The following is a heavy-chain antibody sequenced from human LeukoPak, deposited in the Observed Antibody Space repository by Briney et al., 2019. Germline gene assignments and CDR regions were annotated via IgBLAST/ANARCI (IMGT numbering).Heavy chain of an antibody. Sequence: SQTLSLTCIVSGGSISSGGYYWSWIRQHPGKGLEWIGYIYDSGTTYYNPSLRSRVSISVDTSKNKFSLKLSSVTAADTAVYYCARGGDRRGFDYWGQGTLVTVSS. CDR3: ARGGDRRGFDY. V-gene: IGHV4-31*03. J-gene: IGHJ4*02. D-gene: IGHD1-14*01. CDR2: IYDSGTT. CDR1: GGSISSGGYY.